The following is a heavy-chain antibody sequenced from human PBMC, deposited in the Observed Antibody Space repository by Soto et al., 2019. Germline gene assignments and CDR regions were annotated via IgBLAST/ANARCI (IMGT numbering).Heavy chain of an antibody. J-gene: IGHJ3*02. CDR1: GGSINSGGYY. Sequence: SETLSLTCTVSGGSINSGGYYWSWIRQHPGKGLEWIGYIYNSGSTYYNPSLKSRVTISVDTSKNQFSLKLSSVTAADTAVYYCARVTYDYYSSVPGSAFDIWGQGTMVPVSS. V-gene: IGHV4-31*03. CDR3: ARVTYDYYSSVPGSAFDI. CDR2: IYNSGST. D-gene: IGHD3-22*01.